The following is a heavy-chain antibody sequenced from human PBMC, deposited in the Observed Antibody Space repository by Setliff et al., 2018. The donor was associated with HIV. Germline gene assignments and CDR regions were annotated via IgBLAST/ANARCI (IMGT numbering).Heavy chain of an antibody. CDR3: ARDNYYNFWSGYWGMDV. V-gene: IGHV4-61*09. J-gene: IGHJ6*02. CDR2: IYTSGST. Sequence: PSETLSLTCTVSGGSINSGSYYWTWIRQPAGKGLEWIGHIYTSGSTNYNPPLQSRVTMSVDTSKNQFSLRLSSVTAADTAVYYCARDNYYNFWSGYWGMDVWGQGTTVTVSS. D-gene: IGHD3-3*01. CDR1: GGSINSGSYY.